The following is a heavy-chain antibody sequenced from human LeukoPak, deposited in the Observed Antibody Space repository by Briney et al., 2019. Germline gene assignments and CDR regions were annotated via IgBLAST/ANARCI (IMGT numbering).Heavy chain of an antibody. V-gene: IGHV1-2*06. CDR1: GYTFTGYY. Sequence: ASVKVSCKASGYTFTGYYMHWVRQAPGQGLEWMGRINPNSGATNYAQKFQGRVTMTRDTSISTAYMELSKLRSDDTAVFYCAREGVGYYDNSGYVPPGYYWGQGTLVTVSS. CDR3: AREGVGYYDNSGYVPPGYY. CDR2: INPNSGAT. J-gene: IGHJ4*02. D-gene: IGHD3-22*01.